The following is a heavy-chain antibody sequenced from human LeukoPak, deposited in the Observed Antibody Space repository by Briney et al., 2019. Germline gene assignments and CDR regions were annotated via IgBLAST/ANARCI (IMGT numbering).Heavy chain of an antibody. CDR1: GFTFTFSRFA. Sequence: GSLRLSCAASGFTFTFSRFAMHWVRQAPGKGLEWLAVISSDGSNSYYADSVKGRFTLSRDNSEDTLYLQMNSLKPEDTAVYFCAKGAGGWYFDYWGQGTLVTVSS. CDR2: ISSDGSNS. D-gene: IGHD6-19*01. J-gene: IGHJ4*02. V-gene: IGHV3-30-3*01. CDR3: AKGAGGWYFDY.